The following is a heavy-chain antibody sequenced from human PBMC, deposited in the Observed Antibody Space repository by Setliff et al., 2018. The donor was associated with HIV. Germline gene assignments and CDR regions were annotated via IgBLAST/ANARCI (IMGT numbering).Heavy chain of an antibody. Sequence: ASVKVSCKASGYTFTSYYMHWVRQAPGQGREWMGIINPSSGNTTYAQKFQGRVTMTRDTSTSTVYMELSSLRSEDTAVYFCARDPAPSSSASYFQHWGQGTPVTVSS. CDR3: ARDPAPSSSASYFQH. CDR2: INPSSGNT. CDR1: GYTFTSYY. V-gene: IGHV1-46*01. J-gene: IGHJ1*01. D-gene: IGHD6-6*01.